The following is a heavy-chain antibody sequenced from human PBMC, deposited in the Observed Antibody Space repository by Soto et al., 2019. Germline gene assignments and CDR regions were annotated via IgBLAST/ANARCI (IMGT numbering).Heavy chain of an antibody. CDR3: AKDRTGGSYLEDPDY. D-gene: IGHD1-26*01. CDR1: GASISSYY. V-gene: IGHV4-59*01. CDR2: IYYGGST. Sequence: SETLSLTCTVSGASISSYYWSWIRQPPGKGLEWIGYIYYGGSTNYNPSLKSRVTISVDTSKNQFSLKLSSVTAADTAVYYCAKDRTGGSYLEDPDYWGQGTPVTVSS. J-gene: IGHJ4*02.